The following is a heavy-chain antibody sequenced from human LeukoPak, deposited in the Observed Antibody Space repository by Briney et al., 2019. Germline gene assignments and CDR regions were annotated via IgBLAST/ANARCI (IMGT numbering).Heavy chain of an antibody. CDR1: GFTFSSCG. Sequence: GGSLRLSCAASGFTFSSCGMHWVRQAPGKGLEWVAFIRYDGSNNYYADSVKGRFTISRDNSKNTLYLQMNSLRAEDTAVYYCAKDRSYYDSSGFRNFDYWGQGTLVTVSS. J-gene: IGHJ4*02. CDR2: IRYDGSNN. D-gene: IGHD3-22*01. CDR3: AKDRSYYDSSGFRNFDY. V-gene: IGHV3-30*02.